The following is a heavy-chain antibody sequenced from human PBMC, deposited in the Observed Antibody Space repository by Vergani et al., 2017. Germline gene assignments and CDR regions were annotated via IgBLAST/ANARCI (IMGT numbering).Heavy chain of an antibody. J-gene: IGHJ4*02. CDR2: ISYDGSNK. CDR3: ARDPRNYYDSSGYYYYDY. D-gene: IGHD3-22*01. CDR1: GFTFSSYA. V-gene: IGHV3-30*04. Sequence: QVQLVESGGGVVQPGRSLRLSCAASGFTFSSYAMHWVRQAPGKGLEWVAVISYDGSNKYYADSVKGRFTISRVNSKNTLYLQMNSLRAEDTAVYYCARDPRNYYDSSGYYYYDYWGQGTLVTVSS.